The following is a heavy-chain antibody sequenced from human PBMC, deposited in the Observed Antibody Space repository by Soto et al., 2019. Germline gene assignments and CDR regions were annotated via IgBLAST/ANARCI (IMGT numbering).Heavy chain of an antibody. CDR2: ISGSGGST. CDR3: AKDFTVAAYWFDP. V-gene: IGHV3-23*01. CDR1: GCPFSSYA. Sequence: PDGSLSHSWAASGCPFSSYAMSWVRPAPGKGLEWVSAISGSGGSTYYADSVKGRFTISRDNSKNTLYLQMNSLRAEDTAVYYCAKDFTVAAYWFDPWGQGTLVTVSS. J-gene: IGHJ5*02. D-gene: IGHD4-17*01.